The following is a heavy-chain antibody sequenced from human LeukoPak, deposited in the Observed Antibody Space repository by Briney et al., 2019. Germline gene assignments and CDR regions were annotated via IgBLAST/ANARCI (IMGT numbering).Heavy chain of an antibody. Sequence: PGGSLRLSCAASGFIFNNYDMHWVRQAPGEGLEWVALITSDGSNAYYADSVKGRFTISRDNSKNTLYLQLNSLRAEDTAVYYCARGHHSESYKADYWGQGTLVTVSS. V-gene: IGHV3-30*03. CDR2: ITSDGSNA. D-gene: IGHD3-10*01. J-gene: IGHJ4*02. CDR3: ARGHHSESYKADY. CDR1: GFIFNNYD.